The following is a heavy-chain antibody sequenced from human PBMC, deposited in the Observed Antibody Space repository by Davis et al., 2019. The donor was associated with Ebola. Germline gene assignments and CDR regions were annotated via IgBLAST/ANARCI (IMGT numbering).Heavy chain of an antibody. D-gene: IGHD5-12*01. V-gene: IGHV3-21*04. J-gene: IGHJ4*02. CDR2: ISSSSSYI. CDR1: GFTFSSYW. CDR3: TRHGYSGFHRGVGYNDY. Sequence: GGSLRLSCAASGFTFSSYWMSWVRQAPGKGLEWVSSISSSSSYIYYADSVKGRFTISRDNAKNSLYLQMNSLKTEDTAVYYCTRHGYSGFHRGVGYNDYWGQGTLVTVSS.